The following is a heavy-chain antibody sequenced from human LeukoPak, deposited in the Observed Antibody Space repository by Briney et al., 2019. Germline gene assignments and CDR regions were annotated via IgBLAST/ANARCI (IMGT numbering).Heavy chain of an antibody. Sequence: PSETLSLTCTVSGGSISSSSYYWGWIRQPPGKGLEWIGSIYYSGSTYYNPSLKSRVTISVDTSKNQFSLKLSSVTAADTAVYYCARDCSGASCYDYWGQGTLVTVSS. CDR3: ARDCSGASCYDY. J-gene: IGHJ4*02. D-gene: IGHD2-15*01. CDR1: GGSISSSSYY. V-gene: IGHV4-39*07. CDR2: IYYSGST.